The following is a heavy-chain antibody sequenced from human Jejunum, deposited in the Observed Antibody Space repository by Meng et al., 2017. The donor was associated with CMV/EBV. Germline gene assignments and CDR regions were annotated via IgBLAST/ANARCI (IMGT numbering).Heavy chain of an antibody. J-gene: IGHJ5*02. V-gene: IGHV4-4*07. CDR2: IYPNGNT. CDR1: GGSISSYY. CDR3: ARDAPPNNYGWFDP. Sequence: QVLLQEAGPVLVRPSETLSLTCTVSGGSISSYYWSWIRQPAGKGLEWIGRIYPNGNTNYNPSLKSRVTMSIDTSKNQFSLKLTSVTAADTAVYYCARDAPPNNYGWFDPWGQGTLVTVSS. D-gene: IGHD5-18*01.